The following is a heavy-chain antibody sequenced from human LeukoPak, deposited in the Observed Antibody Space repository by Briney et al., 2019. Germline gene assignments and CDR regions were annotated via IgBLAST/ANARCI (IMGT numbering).Heavy chain of an antibody. V-gene: IGHV4-59*01. CDR1: GGSISSYY. J-gene: IGHJ4*02. Sequence: SETLSLTCTVSGGSISSYYWSWIRQPPGKGLEWIGYIYYGGSTNYNPSLKSRVTISVDTSKNQFSLKLSSVTAADTAVYYCARGGADFWSGYYWVWDYWGQGTLVTVSS. D-gene: IGHD3-3*01. CDR2: IYYGGST. CDR3: ARGGADFWSGYYWVWDY.